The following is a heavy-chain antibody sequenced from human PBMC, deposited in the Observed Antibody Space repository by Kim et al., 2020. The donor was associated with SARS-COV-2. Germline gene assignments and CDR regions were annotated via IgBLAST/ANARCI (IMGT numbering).Heavy chain of an antibody. Sequence: SETLSLTCTVSGGSISSGGYYWSWIRQHPGKGLEWIGYIYYSGSTYYNPSLKSRVTISVDTSKNQFSLKLSSVTAADTAVYYCARVPIVVVPAAPHYFDYWGQGTLVTVSS. CDR2: IYYSGST. CDR3: ARVPIVVVPAAPHYFDY. D-gene: IGHD2-2*01. V-gene: IGHV4-31*03. J-gene: IGHJ4*02. CDR1: GGSISSGGYY.